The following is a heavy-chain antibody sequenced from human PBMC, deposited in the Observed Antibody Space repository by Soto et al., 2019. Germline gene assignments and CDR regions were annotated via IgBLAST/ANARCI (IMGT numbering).Heavy chain of an antibody. CDR3: VRDRDLGGDMAHGDL. CDR2: INWNGGST. D-gene: IGHD2-21*01. V-gene: IGHV3-20*04. CDR1: VFTLDDYG. Sequence: GGSLRLSCVAPVFTLDDYGMSWVRQAPGKGREWVSGINWNGGSTGYADSVKGRFTISADRGRNSVFLQLNSLRDEDTAVYYCVRDRDLGGDMAHGDLWGQGSLVTVSS. J-gene: IGHJ4*01.